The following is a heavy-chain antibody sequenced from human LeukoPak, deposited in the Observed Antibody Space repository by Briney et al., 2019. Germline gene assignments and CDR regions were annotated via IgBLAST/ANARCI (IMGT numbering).Heavy chain of an antibody. CDR2: ISGSGDRT. D-gene: IGHD6-13*01. CDR1: GFTLSNYA. V-gene: IGHV3-23*01. J-gene: IGHJ5*02. Sequence: GGSLRLSCAASGFTLSNYAMSWVRQAPGKGLEWISAISGSGDRTYYTDSVKGRFTISRDNSKNTLYLQMNSLRAEDTAVYYCARYSSSWYGPNWFDPWGQGTLVTVSS. CDR3: ARYSSSWYGPNWFDP.